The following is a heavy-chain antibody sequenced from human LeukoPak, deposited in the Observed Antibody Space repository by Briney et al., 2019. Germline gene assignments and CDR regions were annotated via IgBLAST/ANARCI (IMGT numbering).Heavy chain of an antibody. Sequence: PSQTLSLTCAVYGGSFSGYYWSWVRQPPGKGLEWIGEINHSGSTNYNPSLKSRVTISVDTSKNQFSLKLSSVTAADTAVYYCAALTTLSRYYYYMDVWGKGTTVTVSS. CDR1: GGSFSGYY. V-gene: IGHV4-34*01. D-gene: IGHD1-14*01. CDR2: INHSGST. CDR3: AALTTLSRYYYYMDV. J-gene: IGHJ6*03.